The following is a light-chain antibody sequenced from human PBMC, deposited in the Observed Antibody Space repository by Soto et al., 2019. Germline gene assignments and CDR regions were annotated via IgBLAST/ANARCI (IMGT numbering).Light chain of an antibody. CDR1: QSVLYSSNNKNY. Sequence: DIVLSQSPDFMAVSLGDRATINCKSSQSVLYSSNNKNYLAWYQQKPGQPPKLLIYLASTRESGVPDRFSGSESETDFTLNISSLQAEDVAAYYCQQYYDTPRTFGQGTKVEIK. CDR2: LAS. CDR3: QQYYDTPRT. J-gene: IGKJ1*01. V-gene: IGKV4-1*01.